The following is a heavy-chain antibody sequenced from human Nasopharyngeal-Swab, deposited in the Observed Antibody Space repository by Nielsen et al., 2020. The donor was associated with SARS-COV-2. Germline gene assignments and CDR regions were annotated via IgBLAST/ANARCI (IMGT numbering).Heavy chain of an antibody. J-gene: IGHJ5*02. V-gene: IGHV1-24*01. CDR2: FDPEDGET. CDR1: VYTLTELS. CDR3: ATAPPIAAAGTSWFDP. D-gene: IGHD6-13*01. Sequence: SVPVSRMVSVYTLTELSMHWVRQAPGNGLEWMGGFDPEDGETIYAQKFQGRVTMTEDTSTDTAYMELSSLRSEDTAVYYCATAPPIAAAGTSWFDPWGQGTLVTVSS.